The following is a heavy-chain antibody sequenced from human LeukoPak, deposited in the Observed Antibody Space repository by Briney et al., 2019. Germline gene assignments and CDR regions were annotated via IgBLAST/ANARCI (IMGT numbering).Heavy chain of an antibody. CDR2: MNPNSGNT. CDR1: GYTFTSYD. CDR3: ARGPNGCSSTSCYYYYYMDV. J-gene: IGHJ6*03. D-gene: IGHD2-2*01. Sequence: ASVKVSCKASGYTFTSYDINWVRQATGQGLEWMGWMNPNSGNTVYAQKFQGRVTITRNTSISTAYMELSSLRSEDTAVYYCARGPNGCSSTSCYYYYYMDVWGKGTTVTVSS. V-gene: IGHV1-8*03.